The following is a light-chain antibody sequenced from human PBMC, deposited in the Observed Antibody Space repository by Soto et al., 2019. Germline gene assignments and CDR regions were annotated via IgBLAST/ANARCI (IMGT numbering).Light chain of an antibody. CDR2: GAS. CDR3: QQYGSSPPIT. V-gene: IGKV1-39*01. J-gene: IGKJ5*01. CDR1: ETISHY. Sequence: IHMTQSPSSLSASVGDRVTLTCLASETISHYLNWYQQKPGKAPKLLIYGASNLQSGVPSRFSGSGSGTDFTLTISRLEPEDFAVYYCQQYGSSPPITFGQGTRLEIK.